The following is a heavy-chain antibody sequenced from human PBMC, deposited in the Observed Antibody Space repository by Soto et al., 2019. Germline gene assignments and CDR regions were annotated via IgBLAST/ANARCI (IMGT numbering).Heavy chain of an antibody. Sequence: EVQLVESGGDLVQPGGSLRLSCAASGFTFSSSEMNWVRRAPGKGLEWVAYITSRGNTDYYADSVKGRFTISRDNAKNSLFLQMKTLRAEDTAVYYCARGTSPGDVSWGRGTLVTVSS. CDR3: ARGTSPGDVS. D-gene: IGHD2-21*02. CDR2: ITSRGNTD. CDR1: GFTFSSSE. V-gene: IGHV3-48*03. J-gene: IGHJ5*02.